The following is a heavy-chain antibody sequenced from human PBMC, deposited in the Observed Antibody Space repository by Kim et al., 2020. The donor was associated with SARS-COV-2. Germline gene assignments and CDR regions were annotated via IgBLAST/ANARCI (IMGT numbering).Heavy chain of an antibody. V-gene: IGHV3-15*01. D-gene: IGHD3-3*01. Sequence: VKGRFTISRDDSKNTLYLQMNSLKTEDTAVYYCTTDHDDFWSGYYPEFDYWGQGTLVTVSS. J-gene: IGHJ4*02. CDR3: TTDHDDFWSGYYPEFDY.